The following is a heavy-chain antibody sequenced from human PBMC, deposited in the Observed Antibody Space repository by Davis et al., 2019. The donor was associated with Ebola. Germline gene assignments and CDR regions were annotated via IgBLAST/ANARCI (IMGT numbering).Heavy chain of an antibody. CDR1: GFTFDDYA. D-gene: IGHD3-16*01. V-gene: IGHV3-9*01. CDR2: ISWNSGSI. CDR3: AKGLGDYAYYYYYGMDV. Sequence: SLKISCAASGFTFDDYAMHWVRQAPGKGLEWVSGISWNSGSIGYADSVKGRFTISRDNAKNSLYLQMNSLRAEDTAVYYCAKGLGDYAYYYYYGMDVWGQGTTVTVSS. J-gene: IGHJ6*02.